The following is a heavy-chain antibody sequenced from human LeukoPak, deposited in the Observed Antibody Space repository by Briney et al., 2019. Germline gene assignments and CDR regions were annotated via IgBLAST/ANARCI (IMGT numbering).Heavy chain of an antibody. J-gene: IGHJ4*02. CDR1: GFTFSSYA. D-gene: IGHD4-17*01. V-gene: IGHV3-30*04. CDR2: IPYDGSNK. CDR3: ARHYGN. Sequence: GGSLRLSCAASGFTFSSYAMHWVRQAPGKGLEWVAVIPYDGSNKYYADSVKGRFTISRDNAKNSLYLQMNSLRAEDTAVYYCARHYGNWGQGTLVTVSS.